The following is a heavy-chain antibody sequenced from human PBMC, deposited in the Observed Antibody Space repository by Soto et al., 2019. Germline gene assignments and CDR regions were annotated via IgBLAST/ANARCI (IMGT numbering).Heavy chain of an antibody. CDR2: ISYDGSNK. J-gene: IGHJ3*02. D-gene: IGHD3-9*01. V-gene: IGHV3-30-3*01. CDR1: GFTFSSYA. CDR3: ARNTGPGGLVLRYFDWLPYDAFDI. Sequence: GGSLRLSCAASGFTFSSYAMHWVRQAPGKGLEWVAVISYDGSNKYYADSVKGRFTISRDNSKNTLYLQMNSLRAEDTAVYYCARNTGPGGLVLRYFDWLPYDAFDIWGQGTMVTVS.